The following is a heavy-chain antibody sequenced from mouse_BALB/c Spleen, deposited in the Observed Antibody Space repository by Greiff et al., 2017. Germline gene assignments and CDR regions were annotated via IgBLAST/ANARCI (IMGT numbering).Heavy chain of an antibody. V-gene: IGHV1-54*01. J-gene: IGHJ2*01. D-gene: IGHD2-3*01. CDR2: INPGSGGT. CDR3: ARGDGYSPFDY. CDR1: GYAFTNYL. Sequence: VQLQQSGAELVRPGTSVKVSCKASGYAFTNYLIEWVKQRPGQGLEWIGVINPGSGGTNYNEKFKGKATLTADKSSSTAYMQLSSLTSDDSAVYFCARGDGYSPFDYWGQGTTLTVSS.